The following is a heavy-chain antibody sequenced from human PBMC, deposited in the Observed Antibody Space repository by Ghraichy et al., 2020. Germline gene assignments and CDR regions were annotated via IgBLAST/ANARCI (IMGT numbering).Heavy chain of an antibody. J-gene: IGHJ4*02. D-gene: IGHD4-17*01. CDR3: ARLRVTTGDFDY. V-gene: IGHV4-39*01. Sequence: SETLSLTYTVSGGSISSSSYYWGWIRQPPGKGLEWIGSIYYSGSTYYNPSLKSRVTISVDTSKNQFSLKLSSVTAADTAVYYCARLRVTTGDFDYWGQGTLVTVSS. CDR1: GGSISSSSYY. CDR2: IYYSGST.